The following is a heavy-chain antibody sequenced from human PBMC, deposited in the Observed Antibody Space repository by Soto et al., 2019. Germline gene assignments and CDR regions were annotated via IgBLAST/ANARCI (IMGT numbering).Heavy chain of an antibody. CDR3: ARSYRRYCSGGSCYSYYYYYMDV. V-gene: IGHV4-59*01. J-gene: IGHJ6*03. CDR2: IYYSGST. Sequence: SETLSLTCTVSGGSISSYYWGWIRQPPGKGLEWIGYIYYSGSTNYNPSLKSRVTISVDTSKNQFSLKLSSVTAADTAVYYCARSYRRYCSGGSCYSYYYYYMDVWGKGTKVTVSS. CDR1: GGSISSYY. D-gene: IGHD2-15*01.